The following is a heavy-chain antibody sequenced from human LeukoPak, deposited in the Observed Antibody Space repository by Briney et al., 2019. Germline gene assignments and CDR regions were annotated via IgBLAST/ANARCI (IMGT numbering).Heavy chain of an antibody. CDR3: ARLVNSVASALFDY. D-gene: IGHD6-19*01. CDR1: GGSISSYY. J-gene: IGHJ4*02. CDR2: IYYSGST. Sequence: PSETLSLTCTVSGGSISSYYWSWIRQPPGKGLEWIGYIYYSGSTNYNPSLKSRVTISVDTSKNQFSLKLSSVTAADTAVYYCARLVNSVASALFDYWGQGTLVTVSS. V-gene: IGHV4-59*08.